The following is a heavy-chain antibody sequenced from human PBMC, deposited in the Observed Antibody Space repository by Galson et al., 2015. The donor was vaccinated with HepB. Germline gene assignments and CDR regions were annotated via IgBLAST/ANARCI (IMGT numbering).Heavy chain of an antibody. V-gene: IGHV1-69*04. CDR3: ARARDAGTYLYYYYGMDV. D-gene: IGHD1-26*01. CDR2: IVPVLDVA. J-gene: IGHJ6*02. CDR1: GGTFSSYA. Sequence: SVKVSCKASGGTFSSYAISWVRQAPGQGLEWMGRIVPVLDVANYAQSFQGRVTIAADKSTNTAYMELSRLRSEDTAVYYCARARDAGTYLYYYYGMDVWGQGKMVTVSS.